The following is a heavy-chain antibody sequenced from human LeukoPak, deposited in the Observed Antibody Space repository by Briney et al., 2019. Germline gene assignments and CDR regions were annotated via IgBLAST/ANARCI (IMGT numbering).Heavy chain of an antibody. CDR3: AKVPRNDYYGSGFH. V-gene: IGHV3-23*01. CDR1: GFTFSSYA. D-gene: IGHD3-10*01. Sequence: PGRSLRLSCAASGFTFSSYAMSWVRQAPGKGLEWVSAISGSGGSTYFADSVKGRFTISRDNSKNTLYLQMNSLRAEDTAVYYCAKVPRNDYYGSGFHWGQGTLVTVSS. J-gene: IGHJ4*02. CDR2: ISGSGGST.